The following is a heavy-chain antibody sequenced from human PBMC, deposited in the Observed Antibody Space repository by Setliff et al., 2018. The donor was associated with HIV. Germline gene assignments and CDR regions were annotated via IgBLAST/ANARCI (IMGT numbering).Heavy chain of an antibody. Sequence: SETLSLTCTVSNGSINNYFWSWIRQPAGKRLEWIGRIFSSGTYNYNPSLRSRVTISVDASNKKFSLRLTSVTAADTALYFCVTSEVGGASPFDYRGQGTLVTVSS. J-gene: IGHJ4*02. CDR3: VTSEVGGASPFDY. V-gene: IGHV4-4*07. CDR1: NGSINNYF. CDR2: IFSSGTY. D-gene: IGHD3-3*01.